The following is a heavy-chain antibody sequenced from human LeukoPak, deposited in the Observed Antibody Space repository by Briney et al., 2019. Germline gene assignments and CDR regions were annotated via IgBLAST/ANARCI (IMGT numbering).Heavy chain of an antibody. CDR3: ARQDSRFDY. Sequence: GKSLKISCKGSGSSFTSYWIGWVRQLPGKGLEWMGIIYPGDSDTRYSPSFHGQVTISADKSISTTYLQWSSLKASDRAMYYCARQDSRFDYWGQGTLVTVSS. D-gene: IGHD3-22*01. CDR1: GSSFTSYW. J-gene: IGHJ4*02. V-gene: IGHV5-51*01. CDR2: IYPGDSDT.